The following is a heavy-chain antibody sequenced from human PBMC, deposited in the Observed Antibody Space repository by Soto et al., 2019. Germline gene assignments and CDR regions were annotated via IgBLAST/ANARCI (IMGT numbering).Heavy chain of an antibody. CDR3: ARSVDP. J-gene: IGHJ5*02. CDR2: IYYSGST. Sequence: SETLSLTCTVSGGSISSYYWSWIRQPPGKGLEWIGYIYYSGSTNYNPSLKSRVTISVDTSKNQFSLKLSSVTAADTAVYYCARSVDPWGQGTLVTVS. CDR1: GGSISSYY. V-gene: IGHV4-59*12.